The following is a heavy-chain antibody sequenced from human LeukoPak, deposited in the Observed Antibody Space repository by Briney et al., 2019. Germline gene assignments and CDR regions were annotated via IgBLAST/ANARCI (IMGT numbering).Heavy chain of an antibody. CDR3: ARLRIAVAGPPDY. CDR1: GGSFSGYY. J-gene: IGHJ4*02. CDR2: IT. D-gene: IGHD6-19*01. V-gene: IGHV4-34*01. Sequence: SETLSLTCAVYGGSFSGYYWSWIRQPPGKGLEWIGEITNYNPSLKSRVTISVDTSKNQFSLKLSSVTAADTAVYYCARLRIAVAGPPDYWGQGTLVTVSS.